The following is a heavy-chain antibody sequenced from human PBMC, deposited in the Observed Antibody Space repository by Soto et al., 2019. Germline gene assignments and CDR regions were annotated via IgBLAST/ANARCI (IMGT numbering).Heavy chain of an antibody. Sequence: QITLKESGPALVKPTQTLTLTCTFSGFSLTTYGVGVGWIRQPPGKALGWLELIYWDDDKRYCPSLRGRLTITKDPSKFQVVLTMTDMAPVDTATYFGALRLTLCSDWNNGRFDYWGQGTLDTVSS. D-gene: IGHD1-1*01. V-gene: IGHV2-5*02. J-gene: IGHJ4*02. CDR2: IYWDDDK. CDR1: GFSLTTYGVG. CDR3: ALRLTLCSDWNNGRFDY.